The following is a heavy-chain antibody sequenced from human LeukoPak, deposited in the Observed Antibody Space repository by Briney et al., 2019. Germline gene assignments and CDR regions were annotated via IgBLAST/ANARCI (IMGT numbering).Heavy chain of an antibody. CDR2: IYYSGST. J-gene: IGHJ5*02. CDR3: ARDRGFCSGGSCCRWFDP. CDR1: SVSISSYS. D-gene: IGHD2-15*01. Sequence: SETLSLTCSVSSVSISSYSWSWIRQPPGKGLEWIGYIYYSGSTNYNPSLKSRVTISVDTSKKQFSLKLSSVTAADTAVYYCARDRGFCSGGSCCRWFDPWGQGTLVTVSS. V-gene: IGHV4-59*01.